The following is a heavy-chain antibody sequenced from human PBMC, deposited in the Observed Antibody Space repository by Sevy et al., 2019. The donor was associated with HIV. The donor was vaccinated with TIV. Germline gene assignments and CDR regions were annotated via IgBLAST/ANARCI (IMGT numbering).Heavy chain of an antibody. CDR3: ARDQGELSYYYGMDV. CDR1: GYTFTSYG. Sequence: ASVKVSCKASGYTFTSYGISWVRQAPGQGLEWMGWISAYNGNTNYAQKLQGRVTMTTDTSTSTAYMELRSRRSDDTAVYYCARDQGELSYYYGMDVWGQGTTVTVSS. D-gene: IGHD1-26*01. V-gene: IGHV1-18*01. J-gene: IGHJ6*02. CDR2: ISAYNGNT.